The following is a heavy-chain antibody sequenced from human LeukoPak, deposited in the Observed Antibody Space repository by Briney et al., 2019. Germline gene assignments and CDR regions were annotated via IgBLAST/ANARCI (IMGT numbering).Heavy chain of an antibody. J-gene: IGHJ6*03. V-gene: IGHV4-39*07. CDR2: IYYSGST. CDR3: ARGGGMGHYYYYMDV. CDR1: GGSISSSSCY. Sequence: SETLSLTCTVSGGSISSSSCYWGWIRQPPGKGLEWIGSIYYSGSTNYNPSLKSRVTISVDTSKNQFSLKLSSVTAADTAVYYCARGGGMGHYYYYMDVWGKGTTVTISS. D-gene: IGHD5-24*01.